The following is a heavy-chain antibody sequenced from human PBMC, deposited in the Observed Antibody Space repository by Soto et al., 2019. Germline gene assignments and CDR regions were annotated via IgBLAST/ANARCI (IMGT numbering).Heavy chain of an antibody. V-gene: IGHV3-23*01. CDR1: GFTFSSYA. CDR3: AKEIVAGAYVETSAFDF. CDR2: IDGSGGDR. Sequence: EVQLLESGGDLVQPGGSLSLSCAASGFTFSSYAMGWVRQAPGTVLEWVSVIDGSGGDRSLADSLKGRFTISRYNSKNALYSQMDRLRVEDTARYFCAKEIVAGAYVETSAFDFWGQGTLVTVSS. D-gene: IGHD3-22*01. J-gene: IGHJ4*02.